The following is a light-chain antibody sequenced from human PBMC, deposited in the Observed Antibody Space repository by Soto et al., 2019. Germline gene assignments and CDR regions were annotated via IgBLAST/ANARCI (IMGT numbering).Light chain of an antibody. J-gene: IGLJ2*01. CDR3: SSYTSSSTQVL. CDR1: SSDVGGYKY. Sequence: QSALTQPASVSGSPGQSITISCTGTSSDVGGYKYVSWYQQHPGKAPKLMIYDVSNRPSGVSNRFSGSKSGNTASLTISGLQAEDEADYYCSSYTSSSTQVLFGGGTKLTVL. CDR2: DVS. V-gene: IGLV2-14*01.